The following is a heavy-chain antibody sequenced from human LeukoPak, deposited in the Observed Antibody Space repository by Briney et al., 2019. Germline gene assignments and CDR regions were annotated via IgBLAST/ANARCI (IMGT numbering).Heavy chain of an antibody. D-gene: IGHD2-2*01. CDR3: ARNIHCSSTSCPIDY. Sequence: GESLKISCKGSGYSFTSYWIGWVRQMPGKGLEWMGIIYPGDSDTRYGPSFQGQVTISADKSISTAYLQWSSLKASDTAMYYCARNIHCSSTSCPIDYWGQGTLVTVSS. J-gene: IGHJ4*02. CDR2: IYPGDSDT. CDR1: GYSFTSYW. V-gene: IGHV5-51*01.